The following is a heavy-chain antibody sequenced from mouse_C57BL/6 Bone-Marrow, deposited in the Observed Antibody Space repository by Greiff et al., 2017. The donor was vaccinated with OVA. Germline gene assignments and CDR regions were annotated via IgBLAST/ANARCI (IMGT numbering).Heavy chain of an antibody. CDR1: GFTIKDYY. CDR3: TTWGNYELYAMDD. CDR2: IDPEDGDT. J-gene: IGHJ4*01. Sequence: EVQLQQSGAELVRPGASVKLSCTASGFTIKDYYMHWVKQRPEQGLEWIGRIDPEDGDTEYAPKFQGKATMTADTSSNTAYLQLSSLTSEGTAVYYYTTWGNYELYAMDDWGQGTSVTVSS. V-gene: IGHV14-1*01. D-gene: IGHD2-3*01.